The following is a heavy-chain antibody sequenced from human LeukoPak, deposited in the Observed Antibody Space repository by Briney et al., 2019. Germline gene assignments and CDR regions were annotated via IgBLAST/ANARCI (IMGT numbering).Heavy chain of an antibody. Sequence: GSLRLSCAASGFTVSSNYMSWVRQAPGKGLEWVSVIYSGGTTYYADSVKGRFTISRDNSKNTLYLQMNSLRAEDTAVYYCARVYSSGWYVDYWGQGTLVTVSS. J-gene: IGHJ4*02. CDR3: ARVYSSGWYVDY. CDR1: GFTVSSNY. CDR2: IYSGGTT. D-gene: IGHD6-19*01. V-gene: IGHV3-53*01.